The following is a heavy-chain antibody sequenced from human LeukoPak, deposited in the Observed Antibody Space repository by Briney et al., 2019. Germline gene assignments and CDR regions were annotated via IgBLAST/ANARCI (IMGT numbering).Heavy chain of an antibody. J-gene: IGHJ4*02. D-gene: IGHD3-22*01. Sequence: GGSLRLSCAASGFTFSSYWMSWVRQAPGKGLEWVANIKQDGSEKYYVDSVKGRFTISRDNAKNSLYLQMNSLRAEDTAVYYCAREFYDSSGYYYGRYFDYWGQGTLVTVSS. CDR1: GFTFSSYW. V-gene: IGHV3-7*01. CDR3: AREFYDSSGYYYGRYFDY. CDR2: IKQDGSEK.